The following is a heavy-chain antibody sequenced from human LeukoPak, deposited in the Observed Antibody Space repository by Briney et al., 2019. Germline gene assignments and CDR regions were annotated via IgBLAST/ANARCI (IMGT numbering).Heavy chain of an antibody. CDR2: IYYSGSTY. V-gene: IGHV4-59*08. Sequence: SETLSLTCTVSGGSISSYYWSWIRQPPGKGLEWIGYIYYSGSTYDYNPSFKSRVTMSVDTSKNQFSLKLSSVTAADPAVYYCARQYYYDGSGPFQHWGQGTLVTVSS. CDR1: GGSISSYY. D-gene: IGHD3-22*01. CDR3: ARQYYYDGSGPFQH. J-gene: IGHJ1*01.